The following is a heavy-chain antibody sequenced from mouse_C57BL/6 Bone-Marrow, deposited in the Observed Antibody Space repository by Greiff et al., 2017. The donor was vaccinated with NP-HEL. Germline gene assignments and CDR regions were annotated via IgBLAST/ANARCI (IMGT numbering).Heavy chain of an antibody. CDR3: ARDSSTTTRFAY. CDR2: ISDGGSYT. CDR1: GFTFSSYA. D-gene: IGHD1-1*01. Sequence: DVKLVESGGGLVKPGGSLKLSCAASGFTFSSYAMSWVRQTPEKRLEWVATISDGGSYTYYPDNVKGRFTISRDNAKNNLYLQMSHLKSEDTAMYYCARDSSTTTRFAYWGQGTLVTVSA. V-gene: IGHV5-4*01. J-gene: IGHJ3*01.